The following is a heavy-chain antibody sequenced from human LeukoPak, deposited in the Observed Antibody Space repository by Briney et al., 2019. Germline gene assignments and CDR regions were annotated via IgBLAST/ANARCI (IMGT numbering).Heavy chain of an antibody. CDR2: MNPNSGNT. CDR1: GYTFTSYD. D-gene: IGHD6-19*01. J-gene: IGHJ4*02. V-gene: IGHV1-8*01. CDR3: ATRGLNGWYYFDY. Sequence: GASVKVSCKASGYTFTSYDINWVRQATGQGLEWMGWMNPNSGNTGYAQKFQGRVTMTRNTSISTAYMELSSLRSEDTAAYYCATRGLNGWYYFDYWGQGTLVTVSS.